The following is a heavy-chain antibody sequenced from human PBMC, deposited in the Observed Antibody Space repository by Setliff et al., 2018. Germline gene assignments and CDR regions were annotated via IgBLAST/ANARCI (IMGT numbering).Heavy chain of an antibody. Sequence: GASVKVSCKASGYSFTSYGISWVRQAPGQGLEWMGWISAYSGKAYYAQKLQDRATMTTDTSATTAYMELKNLRSDDTAVYYCARINFYVSSGYYYAPDFWGQGTLVTVS. V-gene: IGHV1-18*01. CDR3: ARINFYVSSGYYYAPDF. J-gene: IGHJ4*02. D-gene: IGHD3-22*01. CDR2: ISAYSGKA. CDR1: GYSFTSYG.